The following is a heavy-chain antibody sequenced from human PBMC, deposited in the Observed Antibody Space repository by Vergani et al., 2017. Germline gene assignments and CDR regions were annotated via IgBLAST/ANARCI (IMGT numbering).Heavy chain of an antibody. CDR2: IWYDGSNK. CDR3: ATKSCGTPGCQIGDFRE. J-gene: IGHJ1*01. D-gene: IGHD1-1*01. CDR1: GFTFSSHG. Sequence: QVQLVESEGGVVQPGRSLTLSCVASGFTFSSHGMHWVRQAPGKGLEWVAVIWYDGSNKYYGDSVKGRFTISRDNSKNTLYLQMNSLRTEDTAVYYCATKSCGTPGCQIGDFREWGQGTLVTVSS. V-gene: IGHV3-33*01.